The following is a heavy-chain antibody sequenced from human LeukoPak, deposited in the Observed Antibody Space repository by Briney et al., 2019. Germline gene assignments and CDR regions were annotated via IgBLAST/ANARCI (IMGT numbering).Heavy chain of an antibody. Sequence: SQTLSLTCALSGDSVSTNSAAWNWVRQSPSRGLEWLGRTYYRSKWHNDYAVSVKSRISINPDTSKNQLSLQLNSVTPEDTAVYYCAREGPGAFDIWGQGTMVTVSS. V-gene: IGHV6-1*01. J-gene: IGHJ3*02. CDR3: AREGPGAFDI. CDR1: GDSVSTNSAA. CDR2: TYYRSKWHN.